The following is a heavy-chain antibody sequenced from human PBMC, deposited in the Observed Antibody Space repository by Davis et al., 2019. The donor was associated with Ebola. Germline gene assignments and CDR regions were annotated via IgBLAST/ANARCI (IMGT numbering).Heavy chain of an antibody. V-gene: IGHV4-39*01. CDR2: IYYSGST. Sequence: MPGGSLRLSCTVSGGSISSSNYYWGWIRQPPGKGLEWIGTIYYSGSTYYNPSLKSRVTISVDTSKNQFSLKLSSVTAADTAVYYCARGRRANYYYYGMDVWGQGTTVTVSS. J-gene: IGHJ6*02. CDR1: GGSISSSNYY. CDR3: ARGRRANYYYYGMDV. D-gene: IGHD6-25*01.